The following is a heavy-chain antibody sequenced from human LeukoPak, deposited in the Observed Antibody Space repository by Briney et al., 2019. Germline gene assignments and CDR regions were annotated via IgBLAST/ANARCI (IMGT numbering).Heavy chain of an antibody. Sequence: GGSLRLSCAASGFTFSKAWMSWVRQAPGRGLEWVGRIKSKTDGGTTDFAAPVKGRFTISRDDSKNTLSLQMNGLKTDDTAVYYCATDRGARDYWGQGTLVTVSA. CDR1: GFTFSKAW. J-gene: IGHJ4*02. D-gene: IGHD3-10*01. CDR2: IKSKTDGGTT. V-gene: IGHV3-15*01. CDR3: ATDRGARDY.